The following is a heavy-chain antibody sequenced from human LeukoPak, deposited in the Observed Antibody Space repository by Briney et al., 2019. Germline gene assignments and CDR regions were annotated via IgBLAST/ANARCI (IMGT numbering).Heavy chain of an antibody. CDR2: ISDGTSTV. V-gene: IGHV3-48*04. J-gene: IGHJ4*02. CDR1: GFTFSTYS. Sequence: GGSLRLSCAASGFTFSTYSMNWIRQAPGKGLEWVAYISDGTSTVYYTDSVKGRFTISRDDATNSLYLEMNSLRAEDTAVYYCVARGGWARFDYWGQGTRVTVSS. CDR3: VARGGWARFDY. D-gene: IGHD2-15*01.